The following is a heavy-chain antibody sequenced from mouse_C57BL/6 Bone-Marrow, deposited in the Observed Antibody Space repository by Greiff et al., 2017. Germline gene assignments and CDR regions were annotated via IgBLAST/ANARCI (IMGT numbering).Heavy chain of an antibody. CDR1: GYTFTSYG. Sequence: VQLQQSGAELARPGASVKLSCKASGYTFTSYGISWVKQRTGQGLEWIGEIYPRRGNTYYNEKFKGKATLTADKSSSTAYMELRSLTSEDSAVYFCARSWILEAMDYWGQGTSVTVSS. J-gene: IGHJ4*01. V-gene: IGHV1-81*01. D-gene: IGHD2-3*01. CDR2: IYPRRGNT. CDR3: ARSWILEAMDY.